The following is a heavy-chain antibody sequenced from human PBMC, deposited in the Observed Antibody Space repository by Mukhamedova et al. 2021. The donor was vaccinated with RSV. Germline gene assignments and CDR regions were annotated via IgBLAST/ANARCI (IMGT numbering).Heavy chain of an antibody. CDR3: AREYYDFWSGYYNGIDY. CDR2: GSNK. Sequence: GSNKYYADSWKGRFTTSRDISKNTLYLQMNSLRAEDTAVYYCAREYYDFWSGYYNGIDYWGQGTLVTVSS. J-gene: IGHJ4*02. V-gene: IGHV3-30-3*01. D-gene: IGHD3-3*01.